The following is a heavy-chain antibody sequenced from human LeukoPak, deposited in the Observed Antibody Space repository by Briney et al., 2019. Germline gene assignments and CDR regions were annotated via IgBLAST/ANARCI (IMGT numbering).Heavy chain of an antibody. CDR2: IRYDGSNK. CDR3: ARVLWGVGLPTDY. J-gene: IGHJ4*02. Sequence: QTGGSLRLSCVASGFTFSSHGMHWVRQAPGKGLEWVAFIRYDGSNKYYADSVKGRFTISRDNAKNSLYLQMNSLRAEDTAVYYCARVLWGVGLPTDYWGQGTLVTVSS. D-gene: IGHD3-16*01. V-gene: IGHV3-30*02. CDR1: GFTFSSHG.